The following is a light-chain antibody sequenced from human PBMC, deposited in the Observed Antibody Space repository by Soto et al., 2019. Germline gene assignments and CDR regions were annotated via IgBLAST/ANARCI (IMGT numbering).Light chain of an antibody. Sequence: QSVLTQPASVYGSPGQSITISCTGTNNNIGSYNLVSWYQQFPGEAPKLLIYEGSKRPSGVSNRFSGSKSGNTASLTSSGLPAEDGAVYYCSSYTRRIAPHVGFGGGTQLTDL. CDR1: NNNIGSYNL. V-gene: IGLV2-14*02. J-gene: IGLJ7*01. CDR3: SSYTRRIAPHVG. CDR2: EGS.